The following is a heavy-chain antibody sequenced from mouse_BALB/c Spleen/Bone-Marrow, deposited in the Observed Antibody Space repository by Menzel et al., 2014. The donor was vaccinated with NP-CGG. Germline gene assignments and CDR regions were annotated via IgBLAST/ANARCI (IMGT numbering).Heavy chain of an antibody. CDR3: ARGLGFFDY. J-gene: IGHJ2*01. V-gene: IGHV5-6-3*01. D-gene: IGHD4-1*01. Sequence: EVMLVDSGRGLVQPGGSLKLSCAASGFTFSSYGMSWVRQTPDKRLELVATINSNGDSTYYPDSVKGRFTISRDNAKNTLYLQMSSLKSEDTAMYYCARGLGFFDYWGQGATLTVSS. CDR1: GFTFSSYG. CDR2: INSNGDST.